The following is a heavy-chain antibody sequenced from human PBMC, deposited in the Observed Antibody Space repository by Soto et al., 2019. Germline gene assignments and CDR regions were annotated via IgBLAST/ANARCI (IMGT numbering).Heavy chain of an antibody. Sequence: KVSCKGSGGTFNSYTVTWVRHAPGQGLEWMGRIIPMFGIATYAQNFQGRVTITADKSTSTAYMELSSLRSEDTAVYYCAREDRVGATTTWHYFDYWGQGTLVTVSS. D-gene: IGHD1-26*01. CDR3: AREDRVGATTTWHYFDY. CDR2: IIPMFGIA. V-gene: IGHV1-69*04. J-gene: IGHJ4*02. CDR1: GGTFNSYT.